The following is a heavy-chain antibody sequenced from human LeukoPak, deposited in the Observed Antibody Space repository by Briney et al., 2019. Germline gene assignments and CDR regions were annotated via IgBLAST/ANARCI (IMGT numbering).Heavy chain of an antibody. J-gene: IGHJ3*02. CDR1: GFTXSSYS. D-gene: IGHD5-24*01. Sequence: SCAAXGFTXSSYSMNWVRQAPGKGLEWVSSISSSSSYIYYADSVKGRFTISRDNAKNSLYLQMNSLRAEDTAVYYCARDRMATIDSFDIWGQGTMVTVSS. V-gene: IGHV3-21*01. CDR2: ISSSSSYI. CDR3: ARDRMATIDSFDI.